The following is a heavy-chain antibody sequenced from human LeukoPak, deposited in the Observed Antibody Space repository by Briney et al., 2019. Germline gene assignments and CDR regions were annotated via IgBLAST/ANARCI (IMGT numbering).Heavy chain of an antibody. V-gene: IGHV3-21*01. D-gene: IGHD3-10*01. Sequence: GGSLRLSCAASGLTFSSYSMNWVRQAPGKGLEWVSSISSSSSYIYYADSVKGRFTISRDNAKNSLYLQMNSLRAEDTAVYYCARDESSWFGELSPLFDPWGQGTLVTVSS. CDR2: ISSSSSYI. CDR1: GLTFSSYS. J-gene: IGHJ5*02. CDR3: ARDESSWFGELSPLFDP.